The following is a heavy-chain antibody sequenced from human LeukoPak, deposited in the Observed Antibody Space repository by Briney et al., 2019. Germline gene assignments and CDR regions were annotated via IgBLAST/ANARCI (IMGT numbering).Heavy chain of an antibody. CDR1: GFTFSSYW. CDR3: ASKAPEFHFDY. D-gene: IGHD3-10*01. J-gene: IGHJ4*02. Sequence: GGSLRLSCAASGFTFSSYWMSWVRQAPGKGLEWVANIKQDGSEKYYVDSVKGRFTISRDNAKNSLYLQMNSLRAEDTAVYYCASKAPEFHFDYWGQGTLVTVSS. V-gene: IGHV3-7*01. CDR2: IKQDGSEK.